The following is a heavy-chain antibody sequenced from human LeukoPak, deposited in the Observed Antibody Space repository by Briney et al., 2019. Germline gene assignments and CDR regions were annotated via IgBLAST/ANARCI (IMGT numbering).Heavy chain of an antibody. D-gene: IGHD2-15*01. CDR2: IYHSGST. J-gene: IGHJ3*02. CDR3: ARVWRDCSGGSCYLNAFDI. V-gene: IGHV4-4*02. Sequence: PSETLSLTCAVSGGSISSSNWWSWVRQPPGKGLEWIGEIYHSGSTNYNPSLKSRVTISVDKSKNQFSLKLSSVTAADTAVYYCARVWRDCSGGSCYLNAFDIWGQGTMVTVSS. CDR1: GGSISSSNW.